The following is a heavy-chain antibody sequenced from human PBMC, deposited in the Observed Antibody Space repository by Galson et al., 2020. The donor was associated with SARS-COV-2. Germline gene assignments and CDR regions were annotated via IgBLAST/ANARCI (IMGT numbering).Heavy chain of an antibody. V-gene: IGHV3-48*04. CDR3: VRWVYRDNSDY. D-gene: IGHD1-1*01. CDR2: ISRSSSTI. CDR1: GFTFSSYN. J-gene: IGHJ4*02. Sequence: GGSLRLSCAASGFTFSSYNMNWVRQAPGKGVEWLSYISRSSSTIYYADSVKGRFTISRDNAKNSLYLQMNSLRAEDTAVYYCVRWVYRDNSDYWGQGTPVTVSS.